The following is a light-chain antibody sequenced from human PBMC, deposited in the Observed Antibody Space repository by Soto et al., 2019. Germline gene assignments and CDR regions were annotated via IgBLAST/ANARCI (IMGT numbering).Light chain of an antibody. CDR3: MQAQQAPLT. CDR1: QSLLHSDGYNY. V-gene: IGKV2-28*01. Sequence: EIVMTQSPLSLPVTPGEPASISCRSSQSLLHSDGYNYLDWYVQKPGQSPQLLIYLGSNRASGVPDRFSGSGSGTDFTLKISRVEAEDVGVYYCMQAQQAPLTFGGGTKVEIK. CDR2: LGS. J-gene: IGKJ4*01.